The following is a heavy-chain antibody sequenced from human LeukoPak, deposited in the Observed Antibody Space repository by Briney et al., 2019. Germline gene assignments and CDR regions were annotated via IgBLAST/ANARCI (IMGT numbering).Heavy chain of an antibody. V-gene: IGHV1-69*13. Sequence: SVKVSCKASGGTFSSYAISWVRQAPGQGLEWMGGIIPIFGTANYAQKFQGRVTITADESTSTAYMELSSLRSEDTAVYYCASFGGSSGWTRRPYYFDYWGQGTLVTVSS. CDR1: GGTFSSYA. J-gene: IGHJ4*02. CDR2: IIPIFGTA. D-gene: IGHD6-19*01. CDR3: ASFGGSSGWTRRPYYFDY.